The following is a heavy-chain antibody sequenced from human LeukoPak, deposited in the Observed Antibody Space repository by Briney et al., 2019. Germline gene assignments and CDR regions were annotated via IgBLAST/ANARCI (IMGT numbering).Heavy chain of an antibody. CDR3: ARDQQYDFWSGYWGYFDY. V-gene: IGHV1-18*01. D-gene: IGHD3-3*01. J-gene: IGHJ4*02. CDR2: ISAYNGNT. CDR1: GYTFTSYG. Sequence: ASVKVSCKASGYTFTSYGISWVRQAPGQGLEWMGWISAYNGNTNYAQKLQGRVTMTTDTSTSTAYMELRSLRSDDTAVYYCARDQQYDFWSGYWGYFDYWGQGTLVTVSS.